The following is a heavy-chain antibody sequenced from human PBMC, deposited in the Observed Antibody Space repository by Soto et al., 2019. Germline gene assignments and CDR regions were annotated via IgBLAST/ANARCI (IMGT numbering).Heavy chain of an antibody. CDR3: ASWRLQEHAYDI. D-gene: IGHD4-4*01. CDR2: VYDTDGT. V-gene: IGHV3-53*01. J-gene: IGHJ3*02. CDR1: GLTVSGKKY. Sequence: DVQLVESGGGLIQPGGSLRLSCEAFGLTVSGKKYMAWVRQAPGKGLEWVSGVYDTDGTYYADSVKGRFTSSRDSAKTIVYLQMNSLRPDDTAVYYCASWRLQEHAYDIWGLATTVTVAS.